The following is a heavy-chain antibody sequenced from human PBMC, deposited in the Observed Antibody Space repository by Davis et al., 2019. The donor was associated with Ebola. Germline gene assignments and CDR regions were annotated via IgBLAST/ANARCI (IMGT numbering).Heavy chain of an antibody. J-gene: IGHJ4*02. CDR3: TRGGTEEDY. Sequence: GESLNTSCAASGITFSSYGMPWVRQAPGQWLEWVAVISYDGSNKYYADSVKGRFTISRDNSKNTLYLQMNSLKTEDTAVYYCTRGGTEEDYWGQGTLVTVSS. CDR1: GITFSSYG. CDR2: ISYDGSNK. V-gene: IGHV3-30*03. D-gene: IGHD1-1*01.